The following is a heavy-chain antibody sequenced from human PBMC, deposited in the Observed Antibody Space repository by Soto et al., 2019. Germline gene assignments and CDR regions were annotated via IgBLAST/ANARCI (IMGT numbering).Heavy chain of an antibody. CDR1: GLTFSDAW. J-gene: IGHJ4*02. CDR2: IKSKTDGGAT. Sequence: EVQLVESGGGLVKSGGSLRLSCAASGLTFSDAWMNWVRQAPGKGLEWVGRIKSKTDGGATDYAAPVKGRFTISRADSKNTLYLQMNSLRIEDTGVYYCATAPRYWGQGSLVTVSS. V-gene: IGHV3-15*07. CDR3: ATAPRY.